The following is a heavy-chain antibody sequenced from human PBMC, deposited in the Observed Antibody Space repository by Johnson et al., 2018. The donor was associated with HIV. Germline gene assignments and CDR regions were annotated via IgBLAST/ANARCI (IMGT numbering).Heavy chain of an antibody. Sequence: QVQLVESGGGLVHPGGSLRLSCAASGFTFSSYAMHWVRQAPGKGLEWVAVISYDGSNKYYADSVKGRFTISRDNSKNTLYLQMNSLRAEDSAVYYCAASWYGVSRPNAFDVWGQGTMVTVAS. J-gene: IGHJ3*01. D-gene: IGHD2-2*01. CDR2: ISYDGSNK. CDR3: AASWYGVSRPNAFDV. V-gene: IGHV3-30-3*01. CDR1: GFTFSSYA.